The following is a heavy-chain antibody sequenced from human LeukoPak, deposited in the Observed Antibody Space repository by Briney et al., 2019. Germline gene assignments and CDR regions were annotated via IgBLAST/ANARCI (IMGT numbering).Heavy chain of an antibody. CDR3: ARHTHDTRGYGMDV. V-gene: IGHV4-39*01. CDR2: IYYSGST. J-gene: IGHJ6*02. CDR1: GGSISSSSYY. Sequence: SETLSLTCTVSGGSISSSSYYWGWIRQPPGKGLEWIGSIYYSGSTYYNPSLKSRVTMSVDTSKNQFSLKLSSVTAADTAVYYCARHTHDTRGYGMDVWGQGTTVTVSS.